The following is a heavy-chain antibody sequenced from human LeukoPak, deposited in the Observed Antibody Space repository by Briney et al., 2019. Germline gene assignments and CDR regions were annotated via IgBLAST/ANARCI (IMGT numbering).Heavy chain of an antibody. CDR2: INHRGST. CDR1: GGSFSGYY. J-gene: IGHJ4*02. V-gene: IGHV4-34*01. Sequence: SETLSLTCAVYGGSFSGYYWSWLSQPPGKGLEWIGEINHRGSTNYNPSLKSRVTISVDTSKNQFSLKLSSVTAADTAVYYCARGGSLLWFGEFNRYFDYWGQGTLVTVSP. D-gene: IGHD3-10*01. CDR3: ARGGSLLWFGEFNRYFDY.